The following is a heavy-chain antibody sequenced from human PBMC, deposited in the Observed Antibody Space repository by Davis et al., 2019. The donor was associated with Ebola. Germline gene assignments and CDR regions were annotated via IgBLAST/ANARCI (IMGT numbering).Heavy chain of an antibody. J-gene: IGHJ6*03. V-gene: IGHV3-23*01. CDR1: GFTFSNYA. CDR2: ISVTGADI. CDR3: ARDFHRVTYHDLLTGTPLGYTDV. Sequence: GESLKISCAASGFTFSNYAMSWVRQAPGGGLEWVAGISVTGADIKYADSVRGRFSISRDDSKNTLYLQMDSLRAEDTAVYYCARDFHRVTYHDLLTGTPLGYTDVWGKGTTVTVSS. D-gene: IGHD3-9*01.